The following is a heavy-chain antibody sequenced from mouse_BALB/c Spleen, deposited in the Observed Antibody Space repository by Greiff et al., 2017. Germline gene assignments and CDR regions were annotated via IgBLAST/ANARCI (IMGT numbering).Heavy chain of an antibody. V-gene: IGHV5-6-5*01. CDR2: ISSGGST. CDR1: GFTFSSYA. J-gene: IGHJ2*01. Sequence: EVQLVESGGGLVKPGGSLKLSCAASGFTFSSYAMSWVRQTPEKRLEWVASISSGGSTDYPDSVKGRFTISRDNARNILYLQMSSLRSEDTAMYYCARGLTTVVATNYWGQGTTLTVSS. D-gene: IGHD1-1*01. CDR3: ARGLTTVVATNY.